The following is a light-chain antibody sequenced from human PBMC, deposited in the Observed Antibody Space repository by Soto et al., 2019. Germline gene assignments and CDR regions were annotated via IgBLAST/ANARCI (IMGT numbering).Light chain of an antibody. CDR2: TAS. CDR3: QQYNSAWT. J-gene: IGKJ1*01. V-gene: IGKV1-5*03. Sequence: DIQMTQSPSTLSASVGDRVTITCRASQSVSSWLAWYQQKPGKAPNLLIYTASSLESGVPSRFSGSGSGTEFTLTISSLQPDDFATYYCQQYNSAWTFGQGTTVEIK. CDR1: QSVSSW.